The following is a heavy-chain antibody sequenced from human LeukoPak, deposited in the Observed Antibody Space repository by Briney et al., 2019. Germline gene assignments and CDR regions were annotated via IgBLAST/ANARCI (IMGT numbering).Heavy chain of an antibody. CDR2: ISAYNGKT. Sequence: GASVKVSCKASGYTFTSYGTSWVRQAPGQGLEWMGWISAYNGKTNYAQKLQGRVTMTTDTSTSTAYMELRGLRSDDTAVYYCARAGRWEEATDAVDYWGQGTLVTVSS. V-gene: IGHV1-18*01. CDR1: GYTFTSYG. J-gene: IGHJ4*02. D-gene: IGHD4-23*01. CDR3: ARAGRWEEATDAVDY.